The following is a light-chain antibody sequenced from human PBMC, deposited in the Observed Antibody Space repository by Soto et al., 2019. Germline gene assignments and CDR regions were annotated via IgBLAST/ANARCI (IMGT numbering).Light chain of an antibody. CDR1: QSVSSN. Sequence: EVVMTQSPATLSVSPGERATLSCRASQSVSSNLAWFQQKPGQAPRLLIYGASTRATGLPARFSGSGSGTEFTLTISSLQSEDFAVYYCQQYNNWPLTFCGGTKVDIK. CDR2: GAS. CDR3: QQYNNWPLT. J-gene: IGKJ4*01. V-gene: IGKV3-15*01.